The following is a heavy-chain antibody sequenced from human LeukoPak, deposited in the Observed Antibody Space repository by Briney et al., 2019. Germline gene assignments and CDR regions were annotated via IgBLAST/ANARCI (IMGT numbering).Heavy chain of an antibody. V-gene: IGHV3-9*02. D-gene: IGHD3-22*01. Sequence: PGRSLRLSCAASGFTSDDYAMHWVRQAPGKGLEWVSGISWNSGSIGYADSVKGRFTISRDNAKNSLYLQMNSLRAEDTALYYCAKDANDDYYDSSGYYVFWGQGTLVTVSS. CDR1: GFTSDDYA. J-gene: IGHJ4*02. CDR2: ISWNSGSI. CDR3: AKDANDDYYDSSGYYVF.